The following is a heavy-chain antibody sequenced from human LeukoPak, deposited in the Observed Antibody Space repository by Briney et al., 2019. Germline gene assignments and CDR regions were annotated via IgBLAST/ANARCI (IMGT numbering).Heavy chain of an antibody. D-gene: IGHD3-22*01. V-gene: IGHV3-30-3*01. CDR2: ISYDGSNK. CDR1: GYTFTGYY. Sequence: SYKASGYTFTGYYMHWVRQAPGKGLEWVAVISYDGSNKYYADSVKGRFTISRDNSKNTLYLQMNSLRAEDTAVYYCARDFYYDSSGYQGVFDYWGQGTLVTVSS. J-gene: IGHJ4*02. CDR3: ARDFYYDSSGYQGVFDY.